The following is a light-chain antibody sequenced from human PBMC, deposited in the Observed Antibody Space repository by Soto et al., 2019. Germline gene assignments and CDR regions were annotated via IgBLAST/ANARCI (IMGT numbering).Light chain of an antibody. V-gene: IGLV3-1*01. J-gene: IGLJ2*01. CDR2: QNN. CDR3: QAWDRTNEVL. Sequence: SYELTQPPSVSVSPGQTASISCSGDKLGNKFACWYQQRPGQSPVLVIYQNNKRPSGIPERFSASNSGNTATLTISGTQAMDEADYYCQAWDRTNEVLFGGGTKLTVL. CDR1: KLGNKF.